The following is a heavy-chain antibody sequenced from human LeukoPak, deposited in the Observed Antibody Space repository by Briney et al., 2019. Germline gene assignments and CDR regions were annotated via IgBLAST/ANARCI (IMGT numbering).Heavy chain of an antibody. CDR3: AKDHYGSGGISMDV. D-gene: IGHD3-10*01. Sequence: PGGSLRLSCAASGFTFSSYGMHWVRQAPGKGLEWVAVISYDGSNKYYADSVKGRFTISRDNSKNTLYLQMNSLRAEDTAVYYCAKDHYGSGGISMDVWGQGTTVTVSS. CDR1: GFTFSSYG. CDR2: ISYDGSNK. V-gene: IGHV3-30*18. J-gene: IGHJ6*02.